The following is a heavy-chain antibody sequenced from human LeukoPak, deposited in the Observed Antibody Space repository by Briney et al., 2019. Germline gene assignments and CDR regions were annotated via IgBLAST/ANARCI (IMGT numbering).Heavy chain of an antibody. CDR3: ARGISIAARPWFDY. CDR1: GGSISSYY. D-gene: IGHD6-6*01. Sequence: SETLSLTCTVSGGSISSYYWSWIRQPAGKGLEWIGRIYTSGSTNYNPSLKSRVTMSVDTSKNQFSLKLSSVTAADTAVYYCARGISIAARPWFDYWGQGTLVTVSS. CDR2: IYTSGST. J-gene: IGHJ4*02. V-gene: IGHV4-4*07.